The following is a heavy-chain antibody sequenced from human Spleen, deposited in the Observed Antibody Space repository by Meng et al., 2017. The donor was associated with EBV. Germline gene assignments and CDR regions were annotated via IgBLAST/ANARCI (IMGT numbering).Heavy chain of an antibody. D-gene: IGHD3-3*02. CDR1: GFTFSTYW. Sequence: EVHRVESGGGLVQPGGSLRFSCAASGFTFSTYWMHWVRQAPGKGLVWISRINEDGRTTTYADSVKGRFTISRDNTKNTLYLQMNSLRAEDTALYFCSRDLAGPYDDWGQGTLVTVSS. CDR3: SRDLAGPYDD. CDR2: INEDGRTT. V-gene: IGHV3-74*01. J-gene: IGHJ4*02.